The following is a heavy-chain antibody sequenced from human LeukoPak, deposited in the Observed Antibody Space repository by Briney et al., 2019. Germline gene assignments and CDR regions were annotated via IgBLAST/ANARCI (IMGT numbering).Heavy chain of an antibody. V-gene: IGHV4-34*01. D-gene: IGHD1-14*01. Sequence: SETLSLTCAVYGGSFSGYYWSWIRQPPGKGLEWIGEINHSGSTNYNPSLKSRVTISVDTSKNQFSLKLSSVTAADTAVHYCARNAIPAGVDYWGQGTLVTVSS. J-gene: IGHJ4*02. CDR1: GGSFSGYY. CDR2: INHSGST. CDR3: ARNAIPAGVDY.